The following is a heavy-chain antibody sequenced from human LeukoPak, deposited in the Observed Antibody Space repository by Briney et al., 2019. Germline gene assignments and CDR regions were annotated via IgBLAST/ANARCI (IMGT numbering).Heavy chain of an antibody. Sequence: PSETLSLTCSVSGDSISSHYWTWIRQPPGKGLEWVGYIHYSGTTNYNPSLKSRITTSLDTSKNHFSLKLNSVTAADTAVYYCARGGWSLDYWGQGTLVTVSS. D-gene: IGHD6-19*01. CDR3: ARGGWSLDY. CDR1: GDSISSHY. J-gene: IGHJ4*02. V-gene: IGHV4-59*11. CDR2: IHYSGTT.